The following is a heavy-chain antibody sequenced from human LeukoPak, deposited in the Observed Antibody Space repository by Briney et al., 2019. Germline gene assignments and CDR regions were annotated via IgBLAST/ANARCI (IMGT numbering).Heavy chain of an antibody. Sequence: GASVKVSCKASGYTFTGYYMHWVRQAPGQGLEWMGWINPNSGGTNYAQKFQGWVTMTRDTSISTAYMELSSLRSEDTAVYYCARVTPSRAGTSGGWYVVFDYWGQGTLVTVSS. CDR3: ARVTPSRAGTSGGWYVVFDY. J-gene: IGHJ4*02. CDR1: GYTFTGYY. D-gene: IGHD6-19*01. CDR2: INPNSGGT. V-gene: IGHV1-2*04.